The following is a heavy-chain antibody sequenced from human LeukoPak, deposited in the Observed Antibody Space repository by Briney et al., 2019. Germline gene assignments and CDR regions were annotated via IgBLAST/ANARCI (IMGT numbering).Heavy chain of an antibody. CDR2: TYFRTKWYN. CDR1: GDSVSSNSAA. D-gene: IGHD6-13*01. V-gene: IGHV6-1*01. CDR3: ARRGVSSSWYLDY. J-gene: IGHJ4*02. Sequence: SQTLSLTCAISGDSVSSNSAAWNWLRQSPSRGLEWLGRTYFRTKWYNDYAVSVKSRITINPDTSKNQFSLHLNSVTPEDTAVYYYARRGVSSSWYLDYWGQGTLVTVSS.